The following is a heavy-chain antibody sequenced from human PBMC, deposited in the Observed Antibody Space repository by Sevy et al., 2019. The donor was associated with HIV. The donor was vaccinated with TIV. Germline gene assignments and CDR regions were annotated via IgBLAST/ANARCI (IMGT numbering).Heavy chain of an antibody. Sequence: GESLKISCKGSGYSFSNYWIGWVRQMPGKGLEWMGIIYPGDSDTKYGPSFEGQVTISADKSINTAFLQWSSLKASDTAMDYCARRVYYYDSSGDYRDYMDVWGKGTTVTVSS. J-gene: IGHJ6*03. CDR2: IYPGDSDT. V-gene: IGHV5-51*01. CDR1: GYSFSNYW. D-gene: IGHD3-22*01. CDR3: ARRVYYYDSSGDYRDYMDV.